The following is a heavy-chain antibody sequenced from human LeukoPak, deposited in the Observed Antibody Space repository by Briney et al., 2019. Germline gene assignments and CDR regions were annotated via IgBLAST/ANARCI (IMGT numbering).Heavy chain of an antibody. CDR1: GFTFTRYW. V-gene: IGHV3-7*01. J-gene: IGHJ4*02. CDR3: ARDGDYIMPPFDY. D-gene: IGHD4-17*01. CDR2: IKQDGSER. Sequence: GGSLRLSCAASGFTFTRYWMSWVRQAPGNGLEWVANIKQDGSERHYVDSVKGRFTISRDNARNSVYLQMNSLSDDDTAVYYCARDGDYIMPPFDYWGQGILVTVSS.